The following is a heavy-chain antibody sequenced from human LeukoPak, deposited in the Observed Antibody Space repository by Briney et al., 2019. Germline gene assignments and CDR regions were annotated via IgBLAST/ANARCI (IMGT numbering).Heavy chain of an antibody. Sequence: ASVKVSCEASGGTFSSYAISWVRQAPGQGLEWMGGIIPIFGTANYAQKFQGRVTITADESTSTAYMELSSLRSEDTAVYYCALAYGDPEPNYWGQGTLVTVSS. CDR3: ALAYGDPEPNY. D-gene: IGHD4-17*01. V-gene: IGHV1-69*13. CDR1: GGTFSSYA. CDR2: IIPIFGTA. J-gene: IGHJ4*02.